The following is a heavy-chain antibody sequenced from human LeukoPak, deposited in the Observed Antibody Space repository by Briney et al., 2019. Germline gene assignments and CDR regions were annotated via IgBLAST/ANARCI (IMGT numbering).Heavy chain of an antibody. CDR1: GYTFSSYG. Sequence: ASVKVSCKASGYTFSSYGLSWVRQAPGQGLEWVGWISAYSGNINYAQKFQGRVTITRDTSASTAYMELSSLRSEDTAVYYCAREGYYGSGSSLDPWGQGTLVTVSS. CDR3: AREGYYGSGSSLDP. D-gene: IGHD3-10*01. V-gene: IGHV1-18*04. J-gene: IGHJ5*02. CDR2: ISAYSGNI.